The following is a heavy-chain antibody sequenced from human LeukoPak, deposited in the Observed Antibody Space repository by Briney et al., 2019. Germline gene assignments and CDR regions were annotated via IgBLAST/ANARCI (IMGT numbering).Heavy chain of an antibody. CDR2: IYYSGST. CDR1: GGSVSGTSFY. CDR3: ARYSTSWYTFGY. Sequence: SETLSLTCTVSGGSVSGTSFYWSWIRQPPGKGLEWIGYIYYSGSTTYSPSLKSRVTISVDTSKNQFSLKLSSVTAADTAVYFCARYSTSWYTFGYWGQGTLVTVSS. J-gene: IGHJ4*02. V-gene: IGHV4-61*01. D-gene: IGHD6-13*01.